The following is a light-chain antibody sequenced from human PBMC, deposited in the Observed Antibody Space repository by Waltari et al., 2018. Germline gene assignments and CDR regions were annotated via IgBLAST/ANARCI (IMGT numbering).Light chain of an antibody. CDR2: GAS. V-gene: IGKV3-15*01. J-gene: IGKJ2*02. CDR1: QSVSSN. Sequence: EIVMTQSPATLSVSPGERATLPCRASQSVSSNLAWYQQKPGQAPRLLIYGASTRATGIAARFSGSGSGTEFTLTISSLQSEDFAVYYCQQYNNWPPCTFGQGTKLEIK. CDR3: QQYNNWPPCT.